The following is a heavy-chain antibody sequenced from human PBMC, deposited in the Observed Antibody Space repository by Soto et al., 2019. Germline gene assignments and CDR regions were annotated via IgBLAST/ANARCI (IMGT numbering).Heavy chain of an antibody. V-gene: IGHV5-51*01. CDR2: IYPGDSDT. CDR3: ARLGLSSSSSLDY. J-gene: IGHJ4*02. Sequence: VESVKISCNGSGYSFTSYWIGWVRQMPWKGLEWMGIIYPGDSDTRYSPSFQGQVTISADKSISTAYLQWDSLKASDTAMYYCARLGLSSSSSLDYWGQGTLVTVSS. D-gene: IGHD6-6*01. CDR1: GYSFTSYW.